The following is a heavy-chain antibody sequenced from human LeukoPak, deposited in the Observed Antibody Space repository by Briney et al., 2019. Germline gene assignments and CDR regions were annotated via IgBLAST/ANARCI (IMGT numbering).Heavy chain of an antibody. Sequence: SETLSLTCAVYGGSFSGYYWSWIRQPPGKGLEWIGEINHSGSTHYNPSLKSRVTISVDTSKNQFSLRLSSVTAADTVVYYCARGLPFTIVLMVYGNWFDPWGQGTLVTVSS. D-gene: IGHD2-8*01. CDR3: ARGLPFTIVLMVYGNWFDP. V-gene: IGHV4-34*01. CDR2: INHSGST. CDR1: GGSFSGYY. J-gene: IGHJ5*02.